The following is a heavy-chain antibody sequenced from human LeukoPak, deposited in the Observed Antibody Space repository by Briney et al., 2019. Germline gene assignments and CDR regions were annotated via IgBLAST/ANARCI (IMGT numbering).Heavy chain of an antibody. CDR3: ARYNSSPTYYFDY. J-gene: IGHJ4*02. V-gene: IGHV4-38-2*02. D-gene: IGHD1-14*01. CDR1: GYSITSGYY. Sequence: SETLSLTCTVSGYSITSGYYWGWIRQPPGKGLEWIGSIYHTGSTYYSPSLKSRVTISVDTSKNEFSLKLSSVTAADTAVYYCARYNSSPTYYFDYWGQGTLVPVSS. CDR2: IYHTGST.